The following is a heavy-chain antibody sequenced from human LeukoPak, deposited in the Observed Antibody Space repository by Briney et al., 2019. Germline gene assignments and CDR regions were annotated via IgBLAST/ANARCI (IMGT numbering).Heavy chain of an antibody. Sequence: ASVKVSCKASGFTFTRSAMQWVRQARGQRLEWIGWIVVGSGNTNYAQKFQERVTITRDMSTSTAYMELSSLRSEDTAVYYCAAVSPRILNLVYFDYWGQGTLVTVSS. CDR3: AAVSPRILNLVYFDY. CDR1: GFTFTRSA. D-gene: IGHD2-15*01. J-gene: IGHJ4*02. CDR2: IVVGSGNT. V-gene: IGHV1-58*02.